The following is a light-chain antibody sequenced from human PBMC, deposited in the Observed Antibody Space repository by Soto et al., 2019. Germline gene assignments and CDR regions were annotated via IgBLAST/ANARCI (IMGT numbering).Light chain of an antibody. CDR3: GTWDTSLTAWV. Sequence: QSVLTQPPSVSATPGQKVTISCSGSSSNIGYNYVSWYQQLPGTAPKLLIYDNNKRPSGIPDRLSGSKSGTSATLDITGLQTGDEADYYCGTWDTSLTAWVFGGGTKLTVL. CDR1: SSNIGYNY. J-gene: IGLJ3*02. CDR2: DNN. V-gene: IGLV1-51*01.